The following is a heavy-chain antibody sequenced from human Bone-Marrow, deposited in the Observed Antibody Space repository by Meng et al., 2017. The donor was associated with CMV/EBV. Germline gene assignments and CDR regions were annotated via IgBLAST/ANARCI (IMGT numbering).Heavy chain of an antibody. V-gene: IGHV3-21*01. CDR3: ARDGYGSGSYFAFDI. Sequence: GESLKISCAASGFTFSSYSMNWVRQAPGKGLEWVSSISSSSSYIYYADSVKGRFTISRDNAKNSLYLQMNSLRAEDTAVYYCARDGYGSGSYFAFDIWGQRTMVTVSS. CDR1: GFTFSSYS. J-gene: IGHJ3*02. CDR2: ISSSSSYI. D-gene: IGHD3-10*01.